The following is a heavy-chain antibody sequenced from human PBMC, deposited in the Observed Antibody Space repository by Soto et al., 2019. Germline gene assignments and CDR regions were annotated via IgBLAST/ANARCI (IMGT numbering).Heavy chain of an antibody. J-gene: IGHJ4*02. V-gene: IGHV3-15*01. CDR3: TSPGYSSSWAKSFDY. CDR2: IKSKTDGGTT. Sequence: GGSLRLSCAASGFTFSNAWMSWVRQAPGKGLEWVGRIKSKTDGGTTDYAAPVKGRFTISRDDSKNTLYLQMNSLKTEDTAVYYCTSPGYSSSWAKSFDYWGQGTLVTVSS. CDR1: GFTFSNAW. D-gene: IGHD6-13*01.